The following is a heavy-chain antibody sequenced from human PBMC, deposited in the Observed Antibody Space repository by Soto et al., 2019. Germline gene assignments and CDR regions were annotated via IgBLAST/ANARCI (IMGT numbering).Heavy chain of an antibody. CDR1: GYTFTSYG. CDR2: MNPNSGNT. J-gene: IGHJ3*02. V-gene: IGHV1-8*01. D-gene: IGHD3-16*01. CDR3: ASLMITFGGDAFDI. Sequence: ASVKVSCKASGYTFTSYGINWVRQATGQGLEWMGWMNPNSGNTGYAQKFQGRVTMTRKTSISTAYMELSSLRSEETAVYYCASLMITFGGDAFDIWGQGTMVTVSS.